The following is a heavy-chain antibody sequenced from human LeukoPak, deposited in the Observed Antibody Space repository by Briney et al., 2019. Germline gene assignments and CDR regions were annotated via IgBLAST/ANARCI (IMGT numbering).Heavy chain of an antibody. J-gene: IGHJ4*02. CDR1: TVSINSYY. V-gene: IGHV4-4*07. CDR3: ARHGYTASHFFLDY. CDR2: IYTTGHT. Sequence: PSETLSLTCTVSTVSINSYYWGWVRQPAGRGLEWIGRIYTTGHTDYDPSLQSRVTMSVDTSQKQFSLNLRSVTAADTAIYFCARHGYTASHFFLDYWSQGTLVTVSS. D-gene: IGHD3-16*02.